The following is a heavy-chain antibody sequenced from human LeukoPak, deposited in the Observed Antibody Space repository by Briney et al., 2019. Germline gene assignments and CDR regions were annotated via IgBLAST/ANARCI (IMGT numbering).Heavy chain of an antibody. CDR1: GFTFSSYA. D-gene: IGHD1-26*01. CDR3: ARHVVGALEN. J-gene: IGHJ4*02. CDR2: ISYDGSNK. V-gene: IGHV3-30*04. Sequence: PGGSLRLSCAASGFTFSSYAMHWVRQAPGKGLEWVAVISYDGSNKYYADSVKGRFTISRDNSKNTLYLQMNSLRAEDTAVYYCARHVVGALENWGQGTLVTVSS.